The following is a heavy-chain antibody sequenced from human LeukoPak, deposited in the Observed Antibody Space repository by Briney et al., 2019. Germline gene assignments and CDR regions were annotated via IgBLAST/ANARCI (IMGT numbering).Heavy chain of an antibody. D-gene: IGHD3-10*01. CDR2: IYSGGST. CDR1: GFTVSSNY. Sequence: GGSLRLSCAASGFTVSSNYMSWVRQAPGKGLEWVSVIYSGGSTYYADSVKGRFTISRDNSKNTLYLQMNSLRAEDTAVYYCARAGEFDAFDIWGQGTMVTVSS. J-gene: IGHJ3*02. V-gene: IGHV3-66*01. CDR3: ARAGEFDAFDI.